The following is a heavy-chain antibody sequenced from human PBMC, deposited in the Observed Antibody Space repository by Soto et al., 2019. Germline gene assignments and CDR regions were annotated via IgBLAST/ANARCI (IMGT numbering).Heavy chain of an antibody. D-gene: IGHD3-22*01. CDR1: GYTLTELS. CDR2: FDPEDGET. V-gene: IGHV1-24*01. CDR3: ATVTYYYDSSGYYQLYHFDY. Sequence: EASVKVSCKVSGYTLTELSMHWVRQAPGKGLEWMGGFDPEDGETIYAQKFQGRVTMTEDTSTDTAYMELSSLRSEDTAVYYCATVTYYYDSSGYYQLYHFDYWGQGTLVTVSS. J-gene: IGHJ4*02.